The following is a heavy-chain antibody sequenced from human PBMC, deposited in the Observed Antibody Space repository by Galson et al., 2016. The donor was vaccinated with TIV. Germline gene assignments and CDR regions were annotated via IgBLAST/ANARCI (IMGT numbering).Heavy chain of an antibody. V-gene: IGHV3-23*01. CDR2: LRGNGGST. D-gene: IGHD4/OR15-4a*01. Sequence: SLRLSCAASGFSFNNYAMNWVRQAPGKGLEWVSSLRGNGGSTYYADSVKGRFTISRDNSKNTLYLQMNSLRAEDTAVYYCAKDDTDYLWYFDLWGRCTLVTVSS. J-gene: IGHJ2*01. CDR1: GFSFNNYA. CDR3: AKDDTDYLWYFDL.